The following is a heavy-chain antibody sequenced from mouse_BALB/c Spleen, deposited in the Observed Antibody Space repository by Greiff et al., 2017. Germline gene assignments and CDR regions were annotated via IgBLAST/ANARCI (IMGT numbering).Heavy chain of an antibody. J-gene: IGHJ1*01. CDR2: INSNGGST. V-gene: IGHV5-6-3*01. Sequence: DVQLVESGGGLVQPGGSLKLSCAASGFTFSSYGMSWVRQTPDKRLELVATINSNGGSTYYPDSVKGRFTISRDNAKNTLYLQMSSLKSEDTAMYYCARDRTTAWYFDVWGAGTTVTVSS. CDR1: GFTFSSYG. D-gene: IGHD1-2*01. CDR3: ARDRTTAWYFDV.